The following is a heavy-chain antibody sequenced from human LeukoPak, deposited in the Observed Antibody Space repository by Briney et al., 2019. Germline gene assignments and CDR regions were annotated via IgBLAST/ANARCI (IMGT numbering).Heavy chain of an antibody. D-gene: IGHD2-2*01. Sequence: GGSLRLSCTASGFNFSGAWMTWVRQAPGQGPEWVGRIKSKGSGGTTDYASSVKGRFTISRDDSQNTLYLQMNSLRTDDTAVYYCSKDLPLTRAWALKYWGQGALVTVSS. CDR2: IKSKGSGGTT. CDR1: GFNFSGAW. V-gene: IGHV3-15*03. J-gene: IGHJ4*02. CDR3: SKDLPLTRAWALKY.